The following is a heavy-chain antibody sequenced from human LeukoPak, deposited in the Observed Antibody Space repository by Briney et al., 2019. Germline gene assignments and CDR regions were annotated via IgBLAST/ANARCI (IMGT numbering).Heavy chain of an antibody. V-gene: IGHV3-23*01. CDR1: GFTFSSYA. D-gene: IGHD2-2*01. Sequence: PGGSLRLSCAASGFTFSSYAMSWVRQAPGKGLELVSAISGSGGSTYYADSVKGRFTISRDNSKNTLYLQMNSLRAEDTAVYYCAKDTEPFNIVVVPAATLFDYWGQGTLVTVSS. CDR3: AKDTEPFNIVVVPAATLFDY. J-gene: IGHJ4*02. CDR2: ISGSGGST.